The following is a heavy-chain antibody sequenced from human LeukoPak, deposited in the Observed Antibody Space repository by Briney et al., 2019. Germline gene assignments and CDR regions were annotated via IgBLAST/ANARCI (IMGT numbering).Heavy chain of an antibody. CDR1: GFTFSRHW. V-gene: IGHV3-7*03. Sequence: GGSLRLSCAASGFTFSRHWMTWVRQAPGKGLEWVANIKHDGSEKNYVDSVKGRFTISRDNATNSLYLQMNSLRAEDTAVYYCATPLDYYDRSDSHQGGDWGQGTLVTVSS. CDR2: IKHDGSEK. J-gene: IGHJ4*02. CDR3: ATPLDYYDRSDSHQGGD. D-gene: IGHD3-22*01.